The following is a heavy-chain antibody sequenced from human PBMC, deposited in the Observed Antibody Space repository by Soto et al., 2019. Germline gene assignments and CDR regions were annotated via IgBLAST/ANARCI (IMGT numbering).Heavy chain of an antibody. CDR3: ARDNKLLYDDFWSGHSIGGLDP. CDR2: INTSGGGT. Sequence: ASVKVSCKASGYIFTRYLIHWVRQAPGQGLEWMGVINTSGGGTTFAQKFRGRVTLTRDTSTNTVSMELSSLRSEDTAVYYCARDNKLLYDDFWSGHSIGGLDPWGQGTLVTVSS. D-gene: IGHD3-3*01. V-gene: IGHV1-46*01. CDR1: GYIFTRYL. J-gene: IGHJ5*02.